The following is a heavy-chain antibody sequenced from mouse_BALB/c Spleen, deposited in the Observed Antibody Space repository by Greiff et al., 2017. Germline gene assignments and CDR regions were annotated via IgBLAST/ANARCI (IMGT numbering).Heavy chain of an antibody. Sequence: VQLQQSGPELVKPGASVKISCKASGYTFTDYNMYWVKQSHGKSLEWIGYIYPYNGGTGYNQKFKSKATFTVDNSSSTAYMELRSLTSEDSEVYYCARGGDYDYIDYWGQGTTLTVSS. D-gene: IGHD2-4*01. J-gene: IGHJ2*01. CDR2: IYPYNGGT. V-gene: IGHV1S29*02. CDR1: GYTFTDYN. CDR3: ARGGDYDYIDY.